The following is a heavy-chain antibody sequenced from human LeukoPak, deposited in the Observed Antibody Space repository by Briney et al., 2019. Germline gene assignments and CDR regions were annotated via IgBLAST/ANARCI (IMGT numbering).Heavy chain of an antibody. CDR2: ISYDGSNK. CDR1: GFTFSSYG. CDR3: AKMGFCSGGSCYSVGFDY. Sequence: GGSLRLSCAASGFTFSSYGMHWVRQAPGKGLEWVAVISYDGSNKYYADSVKGRFTISRDNSKNTLYLQMNSLRAEDTAVYYCAKMGFCSGGSCYSVGFDYWGQGTLVTVSS. D-gene: IGHD2-15*01. J-gene: IGHJ4*02. V-gene: IGHV3-30*18.